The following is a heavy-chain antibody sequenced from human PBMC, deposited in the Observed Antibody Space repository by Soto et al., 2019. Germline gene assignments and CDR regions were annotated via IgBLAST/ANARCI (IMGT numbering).Heavy chain of an antibody. CDR3: ARDSGVGGDYYYYYGMDV. J-gene: IGHJ6*02. CDR2: IYYSGRT. D-gene: IGHD3-16*01. Sequence: SETLSLTSTASGGSISSYHSSCIPQPPGKGLEWIGYIYYSGRTHYNPSLKSRVTISVDTSKNQFSLKLSSVTAADTAVYYCARDSGVGGDYYYYYGMDVWGQGTTVTVSS. V-gene: IGHV4-59*01. CDR1: GGSISSYH.